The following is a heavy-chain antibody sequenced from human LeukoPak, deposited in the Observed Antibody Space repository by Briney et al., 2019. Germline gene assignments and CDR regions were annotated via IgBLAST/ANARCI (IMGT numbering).Heavy chain of an antibody. D-gene: IGHD3-3*01. V-gene: IGHV3-21*01. CDR2: ISSSSSYI. Sequence: PGGSLRLSCAASGFTFSSYSMNWVRQAPGKGLEWVSSISSSSSYIYYADSVKGRFTISRDNAKNSLHLQMNSLRAEDTAVYYCARDPYDFWSGFDYWGQGTLVTVSS. J-gene: IGHJ4*02. CDR1: GFTFSSYS. CDR3: ARDPYDFWSGFDY.